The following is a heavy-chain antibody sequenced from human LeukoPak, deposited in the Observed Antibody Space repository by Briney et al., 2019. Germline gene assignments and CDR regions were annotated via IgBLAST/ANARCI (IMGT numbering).Heavy chain of an antibody. Sequence: ASVKVSCKASGYTFTSYYMHWVRQAPGQGLEWMGIINPSGGSTSYAQKFQGRVTMTRDTSISTAYMELSRLRSDDTAVYYCARDGITMVRGGYYYYMDVWGKGTTVTISS. V-gene: IGHV1-46*01. CDR2: INPSGGST. D-gene: IGHD3-10*01. CDR1: GYTFTSYY. CDR3: ARDGITMVRGGYYYYMDV. J-gene: IGHJ6*03.